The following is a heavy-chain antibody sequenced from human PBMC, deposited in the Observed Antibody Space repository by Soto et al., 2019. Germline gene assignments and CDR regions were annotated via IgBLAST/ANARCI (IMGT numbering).Heavy chain of an antibody. V-gene: IGHV3-21*01. CDR1: GFTFSSYS. D-gene: IGHD3-10*01. J-gene: IGHJ4*02. CDR2: ISSSSSYI. Sequence: PGGSLRLSCAASGFTFSSYSMNWVRQNPGKGLEWVSSISSSSSYIYYADSVKGRFTISRDNAKNSLYLQMNSLRAEDTAVYYCARATVLLWFGEQKGDYFDYWGQGTLVTVSS. CDR3: ARATVLLWFGEQKGDYFDY.